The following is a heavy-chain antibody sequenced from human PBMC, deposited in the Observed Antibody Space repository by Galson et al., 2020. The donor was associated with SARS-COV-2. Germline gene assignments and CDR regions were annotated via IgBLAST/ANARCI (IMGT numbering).Heavy chain of an antibody. CDR1: GGSVSSGSYY. Sequence: SETLSLTCTVSGGSVSSGSYYWSWIRQPPGKGLEWIGYLYYSGRTNYNPSLNSRVHISVDTSKNQFSLKLSSVTAADTALYYCARVSKWESYYDILTGYYRPGGYYGMDVWGQGTTVTVSS. V-gene: IGHV4-61*01. CDR3: ARVSKWESYYDILTGYYRPGGYYGMDV. J-gene: IGHJ6*02. D-gene: IGHD3-9*01. CDR2: LYYSGRT.